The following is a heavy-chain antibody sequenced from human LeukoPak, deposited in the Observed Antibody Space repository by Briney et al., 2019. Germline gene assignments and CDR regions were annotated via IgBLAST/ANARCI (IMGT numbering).Heavy chain of an antibody. J-gene: IGHJ4*02. CDR1: GVFISSSNSY. V-gene: IGHV4-39*01. Sequence: SETLSLTCTVSGVFISSSNSYWGWIRQPPGKGLEWIGSIYYSGNTYYNASLKSQVSISIDTSKNRFSLKLTSVTAADTAVYYCARQTGSGLFILPGGQGTLVTVSS. D-gene: IGHD3/OR15-3a*01. CDR2: IYYSGNT. CDR3: ARQTGSGLFILP.